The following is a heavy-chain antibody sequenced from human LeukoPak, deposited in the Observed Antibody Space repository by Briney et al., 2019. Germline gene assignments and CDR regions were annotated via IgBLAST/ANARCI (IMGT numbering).Heavy chain of an antibody. J-gene: IGHJ4*02. D-gene: IGHD6-13*01. CDR2: MNPNSGNT. CDR3: ARRVAAGGTCMGY. CDR1: GYSFTSYD. V-gene: IGHV1-8*01. Sequence: GASVNVSCKASGYSFTSYDINWVRQATGQGREWMGWMNPNSGNTGSAQKFQGRVTMTRNTSISTAYMELSNLRSEDTAVYYCARRVAAGGTCMGYWGQGTLVTVSS.